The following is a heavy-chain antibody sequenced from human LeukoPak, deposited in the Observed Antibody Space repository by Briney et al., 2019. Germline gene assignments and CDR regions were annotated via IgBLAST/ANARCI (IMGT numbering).Heavy chain of an antibody. CDR3: AIQRWLQSGTINYFEY. V-gene: IGHV3-23*01. CDR1: GFTFSNYL. J-gene: IGHJ4*02. CDR2: ISGNGVDT. D-gene: IGHD5-24*01. Sequence: GGSLRLSCAASGFTFSNYLISWVRQAPGKGLEWVSAISGNGVDTYYADSVKGRFTISRDNSKNTLYLQMNSLRPDDTAVYYCAIQRWLQSGTINYFEYWGQGTLVTVS.